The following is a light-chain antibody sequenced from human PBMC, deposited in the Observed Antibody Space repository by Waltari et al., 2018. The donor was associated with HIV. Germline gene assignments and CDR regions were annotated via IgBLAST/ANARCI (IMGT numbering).Light chain of an antibody. CDR3: AAWDDSLSGHWV. Sequence: QSVLTQPPSASGTPGQRVTISCSGSSSNIGSNSVYWYQQLPGTAPKLLIYRNNQRPSGVPDRFSGSKSGTSASLAISGLRSEDEADYYCAAWDDSLSGHWVFGGGTKLTVL. V-gene: IGLV1-47*01. J-gene: IGLJ3*02. CDR2: RNN. CDR1: SSNIGSNS.